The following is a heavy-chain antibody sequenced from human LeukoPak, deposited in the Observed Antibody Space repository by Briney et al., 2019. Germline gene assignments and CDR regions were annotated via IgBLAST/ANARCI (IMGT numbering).Heavy chain of an antibody. D-gene: IGHD6-19*01. Sequence: SVKVSCKASGGIFSSYVISWVRQAPGQGLEWMGGIIPIFGTANYAQKFQGRVTITADESTSTAYMELSSLRSEDTAVYYCASLFSRISGWRQFDYWGQGTLVTVSS. J-gene: IGHJ4*02. CDR3: ASLFSRISGWRQFDY. CDR1: GGIFSSYV. CDR2: IIPIFGTA. V-gene: IGHV1-69*13.